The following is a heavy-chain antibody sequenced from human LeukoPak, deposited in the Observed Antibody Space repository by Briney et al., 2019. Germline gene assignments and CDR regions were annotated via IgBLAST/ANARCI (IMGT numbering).Heavy chain of an antibody. Sequence: SETLSLTCTVSGGSISSGSYYWSWIRQPAGKRLEWIGRIYTSGSTDYNPSLRSRVTMAVDTSRNQFSLKLYSVTAADTAMYYCAREDSAISGNAFDIWGQGTLVTISS. CDR3: AREDSAISGNAFDI. V-gene: IGHV4-61*02. D-gene: IGHD1-26*01. J-gene: IGHJ3*02. CDR2: IYTSGST. CDR1: GGSISSGSYY.